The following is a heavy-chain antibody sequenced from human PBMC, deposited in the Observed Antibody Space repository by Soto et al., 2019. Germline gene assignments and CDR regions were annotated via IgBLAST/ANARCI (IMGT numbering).Heavy chain of an antibody. CDR2: INPNSGGT. J-gene: IGHJ4*02. V-gene: IGHV1-2*02. Sequence: ASVKVSCKASGYTFSDYYIHWVRQAPGQGLEWMGWINPNSGGTKYAPKFQGGVTMTRDTSITTAYMELSRLRSGDTAVYYCAREPATAKPEGVDFWGQGALVTVSS. D-gene: IGHD1-1*01. CDR3: AREPATAKPEGVDF. CDR1: GYTFSDYY.